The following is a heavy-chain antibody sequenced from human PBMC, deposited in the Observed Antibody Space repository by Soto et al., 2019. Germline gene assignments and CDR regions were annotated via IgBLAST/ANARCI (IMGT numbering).Heavy chain of an antibody. Sequence: QVQLVQSGAEVKKPGSSVKVSCKASGGTFSSYAISWVRQAPGQGLEWMGGIIPIFGTANYAQKFQVRVTITADESTSTAYMELSSLRSDDTAVYYCARHVPAAGYHYGMDVWGQGTTVTVSS. J-gene: IGHJ6*02. V-gene: IGHV1-69*12. CDR2: IIPIFGTA. CDR3: ARHVPAAGYHYGMDV. CDR1: GGTFSSYA. D-gene: IGHD2-2*01.